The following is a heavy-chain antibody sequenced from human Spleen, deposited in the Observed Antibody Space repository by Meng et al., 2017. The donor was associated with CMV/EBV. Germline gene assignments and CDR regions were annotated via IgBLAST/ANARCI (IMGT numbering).Heavy chain of an antibody. Sequence: GESLKISCGASGFTFVNCGMSWVRQAPGGGLEWVSAISGSGGRTYYADSVMGRFTISRDNSKNTLYLQVNSLRAEDTAVYFCAKGSVTDGYFDYWGQGTLVTVSS. D-gene: IGHD1-26*01. J-gene: IGHJ4*02. V-gene: IGHV3-23*01. CDR3: AKGSVTDGYFDY. CDR1: GFTFVNCG. CDR2: ISGSGGRT.